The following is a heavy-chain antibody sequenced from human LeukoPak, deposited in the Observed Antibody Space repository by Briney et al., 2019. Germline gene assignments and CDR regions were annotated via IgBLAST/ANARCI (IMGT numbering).Heavy chain of an antibody. Sequence: GGSLRLSCAASGFTFSSYAMHWVRQAPGKGLEWVSVISYDGSNKYYADSVKGRFTISRDNSKNTLYLQMNSLRAEDTAVYYCARSTSRGYSYGSSHSLDYWGQGTLVTVSS. D-gene: IGHD5-18*01. CDR2: ISYDGSNK. CDR1: GFTFSSYA. J-gene: IGHJ4*02. CDR3: ARSTSRGYSYGSSHSLDY. V-gene: IGHV3-30*04.